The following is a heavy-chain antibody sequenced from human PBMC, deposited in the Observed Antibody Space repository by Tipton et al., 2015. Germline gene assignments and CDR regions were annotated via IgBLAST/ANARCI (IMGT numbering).Heavy chain of an antibody. CDR3: ARDLSLNFDS. V-gene: IGHV3-48*01. CDR2: ISSGSTI. J-gene: IGHJ4*02. CDR1: GVMFSTYS. Sequence: SGVMFSTYSFHWVRQAPGKGLEWISYISSGSTIFYADSVKGRFTISRDNSKNSLFLHMDRLRADDTAVYFCARDLSLNFDSWGQGTLVTVSS.